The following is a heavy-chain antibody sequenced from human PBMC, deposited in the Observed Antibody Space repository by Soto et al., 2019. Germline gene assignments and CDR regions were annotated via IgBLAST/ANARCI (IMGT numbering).Heavy chain of an antibody. V-gene: IGHV3-23*01. CDR2: ISGSGDIT. CDR3: AHPRGYGVFDAYDI. Sequence: GGSLRLSCAASGFTFSTYAMSWVRQAPGKGLEWVSAISGSGDITYSADSVRGRFTISRDNFKNTLYLQMNSLRIEDTAVYYCAHPRGYGVFDAYDIWGQGTMVTVSS. J-gene: IGHJ3*02. CDR1: GFTFSTYA. D-gene: IGHD4-17*01.